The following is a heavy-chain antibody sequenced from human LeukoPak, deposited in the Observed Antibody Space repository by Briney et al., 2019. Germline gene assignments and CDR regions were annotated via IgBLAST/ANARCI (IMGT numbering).Heavy chain of an antibody. J-gene: IGHJ4*02. CDR2: ISSSGSTI. CDR3: ARGYSGSYLLPADY. CDR1: GFTFSDYY. D-gene: IGHD1-26*01. V-gene: IGHV3-11*01. Sequence: SGGSLRLSCAASGFTFSDYYMSWIRQAPGKGLEWVSYISSSGSTIYYADSVKGRFTISRDSAKNSLYLQMNSLRAEDTAVYYCARGYSGSYLLPADYWGQGTLVTVSS.